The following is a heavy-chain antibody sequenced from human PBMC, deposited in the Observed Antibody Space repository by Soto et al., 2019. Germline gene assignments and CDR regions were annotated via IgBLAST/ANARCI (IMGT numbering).Heavy chain of an antibody. Sequence: PSETLSLTCAVSGGSISTSNWWSWVRQPPGKGLEWIGEVYHSGSTNYNPSLKSRVTISVDTSKNQFSLKLSSVTAADTAVYYCARVTYYDILTGQYYFDYWGQGTLVNVSS. CDR1: GGSISTSNW. J-gene: IGHJ4*02. CDR2: VYHSGST. CDR3: ARVTYYDILTGQYYFDY. V-gene: IGHV4-4*02. D-gene: IGHD3-9*01.